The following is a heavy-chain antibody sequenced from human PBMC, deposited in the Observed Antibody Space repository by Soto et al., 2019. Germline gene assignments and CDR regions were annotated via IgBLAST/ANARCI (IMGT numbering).Heavy chain of an antibody. V-gene: IGHV4-59*01. Sequence: SATRSLACTVCGGSIRRYYWSWIRQPPGKGMEWLGYIYYSGSTNYNPSLKSRVTISVDTSKNQFSLKLSSVTAADTAVYYCARGGSSGWFPLSYWVQGTMVTV. CDR2: IYYSGST. D-gene: IGHD6-19*01. J-gene: IGHJ4*02. CDR1: GGSIRRYY. CDR3: ARGGSSGWFPLSY.